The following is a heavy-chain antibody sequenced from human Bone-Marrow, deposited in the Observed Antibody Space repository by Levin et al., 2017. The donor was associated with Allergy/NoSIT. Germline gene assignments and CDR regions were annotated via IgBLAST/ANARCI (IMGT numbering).Heavy chain of an antibody. D-gene: IGHD2-2*01. J-gene: IGHJ4*02. Sequence: ASVKVSCKASGDTFNTYTFIWVRQAPGQGLEWMGGIIPVYGTGIYAQKFQGRLTITADDSTSTTYMELSSLKSEDTAVYYCARGLSGPGRNDYWGQGTLVTVSS. CDR1: GDTFNTYT. CDR2: IIPVYGTG. CDR3: ARGLSGPGRNDY. V-gene: IGHV1-69*13.